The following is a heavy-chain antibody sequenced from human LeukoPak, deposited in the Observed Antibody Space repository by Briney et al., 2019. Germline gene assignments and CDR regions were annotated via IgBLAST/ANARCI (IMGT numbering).Heavy chain of an antibody. CDR1: GYSISRGYY. D-gene: IGHD2-8*01. V-gene: IGHV4-38-2*01. CDR3: ASQMVWFDP. CDR2: IYHSGST. Sequence: SETLSLTCAVSGYSISRGYYWGWIRQPPGNGLEWIGSIYHSGSTYYNPSLKSRVTISVDTSKNQFSLKLSSVTAADTAVYYCASQMVWFDPWGQGTLVTVSS. J-gene: IGHJ5*02.